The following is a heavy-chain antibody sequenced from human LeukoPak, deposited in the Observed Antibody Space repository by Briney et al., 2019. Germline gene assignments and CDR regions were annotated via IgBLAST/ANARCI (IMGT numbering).Heavy chain of an antibody. CDR3: ARDHCSSTSCYDSYSYYYGMDV. CDR1: GITFNSYR. J-gene: IGHJ6*02. D-gene: IGHD2-2*01. CDR2: ISGGSNYI. Sequence: GGSLRLSCAASGITFNSYRMNWVRQAPGKGLEWVSSISGGSNYIYYADSVKGRFTISRDNAKNSLYLQMNSLRDEDTAVYYCARDHCSSTSCYDSYSYYYGMDVWGQGTTVTVSS. V-gene: IGHV3-21*01.